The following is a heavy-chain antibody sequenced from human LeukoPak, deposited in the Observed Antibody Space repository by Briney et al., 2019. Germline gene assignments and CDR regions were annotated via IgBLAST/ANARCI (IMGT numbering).Heavy chain of an antibody. CDR3: ARDPDDAFDI. Sequence: SETLSLTRTVSGVSISSYYWSWIRQPPGKGLEWIGYIYYSGSTNYNPSLKSRVTISVDTSKNQFSLKLSSVTAADTAVYYCARDPDDAFDIWGQGTMVTVSS. CDR2: IYYSGST. CDR1: GVSISSYY. V-gene: IGHV4-59*01. D-gene: IGHD1-14*01. J-gene: IGHJ3*02.